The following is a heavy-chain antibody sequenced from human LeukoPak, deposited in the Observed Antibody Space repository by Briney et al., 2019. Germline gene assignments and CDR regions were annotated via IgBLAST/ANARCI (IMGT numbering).Heavy chain of an antibody. CDR3: ATARFSAALGYGMDV. CDR1: GGTFISYA. V-gene: IGHV1-69*13. Sequence: GASVKVSCKASGGTFISYAISWVRQAPGQGLEWMGGIIPIFGTANYVQKFQGRVTITADESTSTAYMELSSLRSEDAAVYYCATARFSAALGYGMDVWGQGTTVTVSS. D-gene: IGHD6-13*01. J-gene: IGHJ6*02. CDR2: IIPIFGTA.